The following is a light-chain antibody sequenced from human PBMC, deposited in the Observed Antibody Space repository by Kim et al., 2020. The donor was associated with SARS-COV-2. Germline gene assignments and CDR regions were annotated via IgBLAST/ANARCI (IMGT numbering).Light chain of an antibody. CDR3: QVCAGTDDHPV. CDR2: FND. CDR1: NIETKN. V-gene: IGLV3-21*02. J-gene: IGLJ3*02. Sequence: APGDTARIVCGGDNIETKNVHGYQQRPGQAPVLVVRFNDDRPSGIPGRFSGSNSGNTATLTIASVEAGDEADYFCQVCAGTDDHPVFGGGTQLTVL.